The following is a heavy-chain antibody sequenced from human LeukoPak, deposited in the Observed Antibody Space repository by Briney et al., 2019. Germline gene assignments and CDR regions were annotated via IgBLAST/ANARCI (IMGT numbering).Heavy chain of an antibody. CDR1: GFTVSSNY. CDR3: AREIAAREIYYYYGMDV. V-gene: IGHV3-21*01. D-gene: IGHD6-6*01. CDR2: ISSSSSYI. J-gene: IGHJ6*02. Sequence: PGGSLRLSCAASGFTVSSNYMNWVRQAPGKGLEWVSSISSSSSYIYYADSVKGRFTISRDNAKNSLYLQMNSLRAEDTAVYYCAREIAAREIYYYYGMDVWGQGTTVTVSS.